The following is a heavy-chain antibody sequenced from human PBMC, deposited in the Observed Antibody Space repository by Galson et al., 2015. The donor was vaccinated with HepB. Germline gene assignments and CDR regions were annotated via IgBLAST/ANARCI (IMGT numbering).Heavy chain of an antibody. Sequence: SVKVSCKASGGTFSSYAISWVRQAPGQGLEWMGRIIPILGIANYAQKFQGRVTITADKSTSTAYMELSSLKSEDTAVYYCARVVVPAARSYWFDPWGQGTLVTVSS. D-gene: IGHD2-2*01. CDR2: IIPILGIA. CDR1: GGTFSSYA. CDR3: ARVVVPAARSYWFDP. J-gene: IGHJ5*02. V-gene: IGHV1-69*04.